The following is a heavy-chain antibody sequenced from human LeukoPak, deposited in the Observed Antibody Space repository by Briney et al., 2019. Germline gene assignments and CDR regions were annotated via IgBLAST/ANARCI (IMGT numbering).Heavy chain of an antibody. Sequence: SETLSLTCAVYGGSFSGYYWSRIRQPPGKGLEWIGEINHSGSTNYNPSLKSRVTISVDTSKNQFSLKLSSVTDADTAVYYCASNYYYYYGMDVWGQGTTVTVSS. V-gene: IGHV4-34*01. CDR1: GGSFSGYY. CDR3: ASNYYYYYGMDV. J-gene: IGHJ6*02. CDR2: INHSGST.